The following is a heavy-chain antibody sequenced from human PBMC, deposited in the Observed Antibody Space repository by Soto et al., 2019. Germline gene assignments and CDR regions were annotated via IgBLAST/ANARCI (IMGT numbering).Heavy chain of an antibody. CDR1: GGSISSYY. J-gene: IGHJ4*02. CDR3: ARASYDFWSGYSIFDY. V-gene: IGHV4-4*07. Sequence: SETLSLTCTVTGGSISSYYWSWIRQPAGKGLEWIGRIYTSGSTNYNPSLKSRVTMSVDTSKNQFSLKLSSVTAADTAVYYSARASYDFWSGYSIFDYWGQGTLVTVSS. D-gene: IGHD3-3*01. CDR2: IYTSGST.